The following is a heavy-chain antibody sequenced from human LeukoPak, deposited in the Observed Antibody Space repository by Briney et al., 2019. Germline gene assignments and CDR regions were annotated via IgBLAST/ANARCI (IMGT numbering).Heavy chain of an antibody. CDR2: INPNSGGT. CDR3: ARDPDLRDSGSPFDS. V-gene: IGHV1-2*02. D-gene: IGHD3-22*01. CDR1: GYTFTGYY. J-gene: IGHJ3*02. Sequence: ASVKVSCKASGYTFTGYYMHWVRQAPGQGLEWMGWINPNSGGTNYAQKFQGRVTMTRDTSISTAYMELSRLRSDDTAVYYCARDPDLRDSGSPFDSWGQGTMVTVSS.